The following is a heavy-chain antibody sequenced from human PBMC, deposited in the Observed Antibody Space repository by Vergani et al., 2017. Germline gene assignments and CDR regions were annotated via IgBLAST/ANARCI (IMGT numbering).Heavy chain of an antibody. V-gene: IGHV1-2*02. CDR2: INPNSGGT. Sequence: QVQLVQSGAEVKKPGASVKVSCKASGYTFTGYYMHWVRQAPGQGLEWMGWINPNSGGTNDAQKFQGRVTMTRDTSISTAYMELSRLRSDDTAVYYCARGGYSYGPFVYYYYYMDVWGKGTTVTVSS. CDR3: ARGGYSYGPFVYYYYYMDV. J-gene: IGHJ6*03. D-gene: IGHD5-18*01. CDR1: GYTFTGYY.